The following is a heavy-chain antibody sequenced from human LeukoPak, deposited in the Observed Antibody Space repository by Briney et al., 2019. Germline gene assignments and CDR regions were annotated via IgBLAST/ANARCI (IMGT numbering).Heavy chain of an antibody. CDR3: ARSAKDYYDSSGYYYMAENWFDP. CDR2: ISPYNGNT. CDR1: SYTFNTYG. J-gene: IGHJ5*02. D-gene: IGHD3-22*01. Sequence: GASVKVSCKPSSYTFNTYGITWVRQAPGQGLEWMGWISPYNGNTNYAQKFQGRVTLTTDTSTSTAYMELRSLRSEDTAVYYCARSAKDYYDSSGYYYMAENWFDPWGQGTLVTVSS. V-gene: IGHV1-18*01.